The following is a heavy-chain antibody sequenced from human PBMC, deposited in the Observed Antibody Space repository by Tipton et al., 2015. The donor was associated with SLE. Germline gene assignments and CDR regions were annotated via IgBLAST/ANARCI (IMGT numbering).Heavy chain of an antibody. D-gene: IGHD4-17*01. Sequence: SLRLSCTGSGFTFGDYVLNWVRQAPGRGLEWVGFIRSETYGGTTEIAASLKGRFTISRDDSKGIAYLQMNNLRTEDTAIYYCTRDVEAYGDYIYWGQGTLVAVSS. V-gene: IGHV3-49*04. CDR1: GFTFGDYV. CDR3: TRDVEAYGDYIY. CDR2: IRSETYGGTT. J-gene: IGHJ4*02.